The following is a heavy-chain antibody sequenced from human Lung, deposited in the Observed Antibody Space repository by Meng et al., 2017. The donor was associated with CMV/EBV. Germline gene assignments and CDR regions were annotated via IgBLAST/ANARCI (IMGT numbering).Heavy chain of an antibody. CDR1: GGSVSSGSYY. D-gene: IGHD3-3*01. Sequence: SXTLSLTCTVSGGSVSSGSYYWSWIRQPPGKGLEWIGYIYYSGSTNYNPSLKSRVTISVDTSKNQFSLKLSSVTAADTAVYYCARMGRFSGSYDFWSGYSPPGGFEIWGQGTMVTVSS. V-gene: IGHV4-61*01. CDR3: ARMGRFSGSYDFWSGYSPPGGFEI. J-gene: IGHJ3*02. CDR2: IYYSGST.